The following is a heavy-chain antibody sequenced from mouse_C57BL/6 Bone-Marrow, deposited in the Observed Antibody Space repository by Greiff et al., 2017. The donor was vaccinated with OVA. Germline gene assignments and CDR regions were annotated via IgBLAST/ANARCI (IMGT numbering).Heavy chain of an antibody. D-gene: IGHD5-5*01. Sequence: QVQLQQSGPELVKPGASVKISCKASGYAFSSSWMNWVKQRPGKGLEWIGRIYPENGDTEFASKFQGKATITADTSSNTAYLQLNSLTSEDTAVYYCTTYRYWGQGTTLTVSS. V-gene: IGHV1-82*01. CDR2: IYPENGDT. J-gene: IGHJ2*01. CDR3: TTYRY. CDR1: GYAFSSSW.